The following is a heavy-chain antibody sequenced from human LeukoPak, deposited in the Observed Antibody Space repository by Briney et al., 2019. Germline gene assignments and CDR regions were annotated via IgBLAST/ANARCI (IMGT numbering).Heavy chain of an antibody. Sequence: GGSLRLSCAASGFTFSSYSMNWVRQAPGKGLEWVSSISSSSSYIYYADSVKGRFTISRDNAKNSLYLQMSSLRAEDTAVYYCARDGHYDILTGYFQDWGQGTLVTVSS. CDR1: GFTFSSYS. D-gene: IGHD3-9*01. J-gene: IGHJ1*01. V-gene: IGHV3-21*04. CDR3: ARDGHYDILTGYFQD. CDR2: ISSSSSYI.